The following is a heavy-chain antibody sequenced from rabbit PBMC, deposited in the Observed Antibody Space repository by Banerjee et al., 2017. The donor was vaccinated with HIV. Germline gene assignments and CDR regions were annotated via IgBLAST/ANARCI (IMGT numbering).Heavy chain of an antibody. V-gene: IGHV1S45*01. CDR1: GFSFSSSYY. J-gene: IGHJ4*01. CDR3: ARTYGGGSSSYYNL. CDR2: IYTGSGST. D-gene: IGHD1-1*01. Sequence: QEQLVESGGGLVQPEGSLTLTCTASGFSFSSSYYMCWVRQAPGKGLEWIGCIYTGSGSTYYASWAKGRFTVSKTSSTTVTLQMTSLTAADTATYFCARTYGGGSSSYYNLWGPGTLVTVS.